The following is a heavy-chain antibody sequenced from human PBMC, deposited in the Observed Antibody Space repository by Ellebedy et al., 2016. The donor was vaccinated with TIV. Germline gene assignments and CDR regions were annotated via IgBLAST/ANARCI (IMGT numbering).Heavy chain of an antibody. J-gene: IGHJ4*02. V-gene: IGHV2-70*11. CDR3: ARIQASTGTIDY. D-gene: IGHD1-7*01. CDR2: VDCDDDK. Sequence: SGPTLVKPTQTLTLTCTFSGFSLTTSGMCVSWIRQPPGKALEWLARVDCDDDKYYSTSLKTRLTISKDTSKNQVVLTMTNLDPVDTATYYCARIQASTGTIDYWGQGTLVTVSA. CDR1: GFSLTTSGMC.